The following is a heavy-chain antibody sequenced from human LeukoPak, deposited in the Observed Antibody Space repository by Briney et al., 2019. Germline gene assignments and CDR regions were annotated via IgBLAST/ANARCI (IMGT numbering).Heavy chain of an antibody. J-gene: IGHJ4*02. CDR3: ANERNPTEYYDIWSGHLNY. CDR2: ISGSGGST. CDR1: GFTSTSYA. D-gene: IGHD3-3*01. V-gene: IGHV3-23*01. Sequence: GGSLRLSCAASGFTSTSYAMSWVSQAPGKGLEWVSAISGSGGSTYYADSVKGRFTISIDNSKDTLSLQMNSLRAEDTAVYYCANERNPTEYYDIWSGHLNYWGQGTLVTVSS.